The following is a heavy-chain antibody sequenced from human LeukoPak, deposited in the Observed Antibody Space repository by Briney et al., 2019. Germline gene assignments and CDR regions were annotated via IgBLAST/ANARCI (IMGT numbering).Heavy chain of an antibody. V-gene: IGHV3-48*03. Sequence: PGGSLRLSCAASGFTFSSYEMNWVRQAPGKGLEWVSFISSSGSTIYYADSVKGRFTISRDNAKNSLFLQMNSLRVEDTAVYYCARDASDWPFDIWGQGTMVTVSS. D-gene: IGHD2-21*01. CDR3: ARDASDWPFDI. J-gene: IGHJ3*02. CDR2: ISSSGSTI. CDR1: GFTFSSYE.